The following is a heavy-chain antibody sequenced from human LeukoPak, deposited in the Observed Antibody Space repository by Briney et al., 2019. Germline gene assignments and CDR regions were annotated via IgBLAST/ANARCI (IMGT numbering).Heavy chain of an antibody. CDR3: AKEQVGHFDY. J-gene: IGHJ4*02. Sequence: GGSLRLSCAASGFTFSSYAMSWVRQAPGKGLEWVSTISGSGGRTYYTDSVKGRFTISRDNSKNTLYLQVNSLRADDTAVYYCAKEQVGHFDYWGQGTLVTVSS. CDR1: GFTFSSYA. V-gene: IGHV3-23*01. CDR2: ISGSGGRT.